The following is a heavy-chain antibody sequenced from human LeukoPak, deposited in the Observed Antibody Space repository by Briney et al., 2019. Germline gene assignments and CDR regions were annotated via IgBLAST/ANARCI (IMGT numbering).Heavy chain of an antibody. Sequence: SGPALVKPTQTLTLTCTFSGFSLSTSGMCVSWIRQPPGKALEWLARIDWDDDKYYSTSLKTRLTISKDTSKNQVVLTMTNMDPVDTATYYCARIPPPWYDLWSNMDVWGQGTTVTVSS. V-gene: IGHV2-70*11. J-gene: IGHJ6*02. CDR3: ARIPPPWYDLWSNMDV. CDR1: GFSLSTSGMC. CDR2: IDWDDDK. D-gene: IGHD3-3*01.